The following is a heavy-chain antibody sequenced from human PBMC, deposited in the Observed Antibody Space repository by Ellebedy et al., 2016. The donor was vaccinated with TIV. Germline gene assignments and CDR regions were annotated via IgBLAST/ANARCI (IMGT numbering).Heavy chain of an antibody. CDR1: TFSFAHYA. J-gene: IGHJ3*01. D-gene: IGHD2-15*01. Sequence: GGSLRLXCTSSTFSFAHYAMHWVRQVPGKGLEWVSGITWNSGNLAYADSVRGRFTISRDNARNSLYLQMDSLKTEDSAFYYCAKGWSGYDAFDVWGLGTQVTVSS. CDR2: ITWNSGNL. CDR3: AKGWSGYDAFDV. V-gene: IGHV3-9*01.